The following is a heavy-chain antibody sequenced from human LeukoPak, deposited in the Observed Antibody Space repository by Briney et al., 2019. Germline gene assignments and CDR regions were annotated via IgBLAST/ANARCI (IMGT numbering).Heavy chain of an antibody. CDR1: GGSISSSSYY. V-gene: IGHV4-39*01. Sequence: PSETLSLTCTVSGGSISSSSYYWGWIRQPPGKGLEWIGSIYYSGSTYYNPSLKSRVTISVDTSKNQFSLKLSSVTAADTAVYYCARVSLPGELRIHWGQGTLVTVSS. J-gene: IGHJ4*02. CDR3: ARVSLPGELRIH. CDR2: IYYSGST. D-gene: IGHD1-26*01.